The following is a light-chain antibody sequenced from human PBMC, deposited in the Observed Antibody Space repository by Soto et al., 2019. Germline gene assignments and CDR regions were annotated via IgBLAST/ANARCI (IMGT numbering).Light chain of an antibody. J-gene: IGKJ1*01. CDR3: QQLNSYPRT. Sequence: DIQLTQSPSFLSASVGDRVTMTCRASQGISSYLAWYQQKPGKAPKLLIYAASILQSGVPSRFSGSGSGTEFTLTISSLQPEDFATYYCQQLNSYPRTFGRGTEVEIK. CDR1: QGISSY. V-gene: IGKV1-9*01. CDR2: AAS.